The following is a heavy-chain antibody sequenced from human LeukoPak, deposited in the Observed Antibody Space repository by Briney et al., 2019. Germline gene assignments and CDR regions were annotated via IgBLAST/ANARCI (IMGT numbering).Heavy chain of an antibody. CDR3: AKDHWNYPGFDYMDV. Sequence: GGSLRLSCAGSGFTLSSNWMHWVRQAPGKGLVWVARFYSDGGRTNYADSVKGRFTISRDNSKSTLYLQMNSLRAEDTAVYYCAKDHWNYPGFDYMDVWGKGTTVTVSS. D-gene: IGHD1-7*01. CDR1: GFTLSSNW. CDR2: FYSDGGRT. J-gene: IGHJ6*03. V-gene: IGHV3-74*01.